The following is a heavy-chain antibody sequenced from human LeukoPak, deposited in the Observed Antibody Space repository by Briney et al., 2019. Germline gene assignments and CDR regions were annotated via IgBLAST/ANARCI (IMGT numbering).Heavy chain of an antibody. V-gene: IGHV1-2*02. D-gene: IGHD3-22*01. Sequence: ASVKVSCKASGYTFTSYHMHWVRQAPGQGLEWMGWINPNSGGTNYAQKFQGRVTMTRDTSISTAYMELSRLRSDDTAVYYCARVYYDSSGYYFDYWGQGTLVTVSS. J-gene: IGHJ4*02. CDR1: GYTFTSYH. CDR3: ARVYYDSSGYYFDY. CDR2: INPNSGGT.